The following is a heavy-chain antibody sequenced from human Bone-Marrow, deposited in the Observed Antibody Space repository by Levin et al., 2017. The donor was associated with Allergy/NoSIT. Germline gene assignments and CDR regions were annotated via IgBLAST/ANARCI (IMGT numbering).Heavy chain of an antibody. V-gene: IGHV4-34*01. Sequence: PSETLSLSCAVSGGSFSGYYWSWIRQPPGKGLEWIGEINRSGSTNHNPSLKSRVTLSVDTSKNHFSLQVTSVTAADTAVYYCARGRVSGDYLPTSTSRSFFQDYNFGLWGQGTLVTVSS. CDR3: ARGRVSGDYLPTSTSRSFFQDYNFGL. D-gene: IGHD2-21*02. CDR1: GGSFSGYY. J-gene: IGHJ4*02. CDR2: INRSGST.